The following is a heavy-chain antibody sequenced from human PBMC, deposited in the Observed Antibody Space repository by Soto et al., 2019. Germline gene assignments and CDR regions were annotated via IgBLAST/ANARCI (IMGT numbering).Heavy chain of an antibody. CDR1: GGAISLVF. Sequence: TSETLSLTCNVLGGAISLVFWSWVRQSGGEGLEWIGRIYTTGSTNYNPSLRGRVAMSMDTSKNQFSLRLNSVTAADTAMYYCVKDGFYSLQYWGQGIPVTVSS. CDR2: IYTTGST. V-gene: IGHV4-4*07. CDR3: VKDGFYSLQY. D-gene: IGHD2-21*01. J-gene: IGHJ4*02.